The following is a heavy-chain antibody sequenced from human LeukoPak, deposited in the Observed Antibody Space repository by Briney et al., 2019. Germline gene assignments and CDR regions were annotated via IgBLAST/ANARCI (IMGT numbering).Heavy chain of an antibody. CDR1: GGSISSGGYY. V-gene: IGHV4-30-2*01. Sequence: SQTLSLTCTVSGGSISSGGYYWSWIRQPPGKGLEWIGYIYHSGSTYYNPSLKSRVTISVDRSKNQFSLKLSSVTAADTAVYYCARDDGGYYYYYMDVWGKGTTVTVSS. J-gene: IGHJ6*03. CDR3: ARDDGGYYYYYMDV. D-gene: IGHD4-23*01. CDR2: IYHSGST.